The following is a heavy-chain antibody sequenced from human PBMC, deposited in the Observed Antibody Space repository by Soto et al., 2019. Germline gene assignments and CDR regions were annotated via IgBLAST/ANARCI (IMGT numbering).Heavy chain of an antibody. D-gene: IGHD3-3*01. CDR2: MNPNSGNT. J-gene: IGHJ5*02. V-gene: IGHV1-8*01. Sequence: QVQLVQSGAEVKKPGASVKVSCKASGYTFTSYDINWVRQATGQGLEWMGWMNPNSGNTGYAQTFQGRVTMTRSTSISTADMELSSLRSGDTAVYYCARVPRIPICGVVTPPWGQGTLVTVSS. CDR1: GYTFTSYD. CDR3: ARVPRIPICGVVTPP.